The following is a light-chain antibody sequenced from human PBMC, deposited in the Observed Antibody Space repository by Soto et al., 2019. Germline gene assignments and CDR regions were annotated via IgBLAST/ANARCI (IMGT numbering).Light chain of an antibody. CDR3: AAWDDSLNGVV. Sequence: QSVLTQPPSVSEAPRQRVTISCSGSISNVGNNAVNWYQQLPGKAPKLLIYYDDLLPSGVSDRFSGSKSGTSASLAISGLQSEDDADYYCAAWDDSLNGVVFGGGTKLTVL. CDR1: ISNVGNNA. J-gene: IGLJ2*01. CDR2: YDD. V-gene: IGLV1-36*01.